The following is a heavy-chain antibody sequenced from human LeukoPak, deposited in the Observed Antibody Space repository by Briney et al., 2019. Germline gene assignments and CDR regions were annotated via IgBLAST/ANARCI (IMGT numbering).Heavy chain of an antibody. CDR2: ISSSSSYI. D-gene: IGHD3-16*01. Sequence: PGGSLRLSSAPSGFTFSSYSMNWVREAPGEGLEWVSSISSSSSYIYYADSVKGRFTISRDNAKNSVYLQMNSLRAEDTAVYYCAREMMQQLTRYDYVWGSYDYWGQGTLVTVSS. V-gene: IGHV3-21*01. CDR3: AREMMQQLTRYDYVWGSYDY. J-gene: IGHJ4*02. CDR1: GFTFSSYS.